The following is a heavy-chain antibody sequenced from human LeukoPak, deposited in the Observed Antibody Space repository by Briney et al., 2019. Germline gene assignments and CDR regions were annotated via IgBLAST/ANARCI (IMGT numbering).Heavy chain of an antibody. V-gene: IGHV3-23*01. CDR2: ISGSGGST. D-gene: IGHD5-12*01. CDR1: GFTFSSYA. J-gene: IGHJ6*03. Sequence: PGGSLRLSCAASGFTFSSYAMSWVRQAPGKGLEWVSTISGSGGSTYYADSVKGRFTISRDNSKNTLYLQMNSLRAEDTAVYYCAKAYSGYDLDYYYYYMDVWGKGTTVTVS. CDR3: AKAYSGYDLDYYYYYMDV.